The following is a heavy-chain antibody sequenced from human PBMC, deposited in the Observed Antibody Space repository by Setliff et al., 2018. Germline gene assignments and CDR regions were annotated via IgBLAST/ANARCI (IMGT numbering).Heavy chain of an antibody. V-gene: IGHV4-59*01. CDR2: IYYSGTT. CDR3: ARTGTYRYFDY. D-gene: IGHD1-1*01. Sequence: SETLSLTCTVSGGSISSFYWSWIRQPPGKGLEWIGYIYYSGTTNYDPSLKSRVTMSVDTYKNQFSLKLSSVTAADTAVYYCARTGTYRYFDYWGRGTLVTVSS. J-gene: IGHJ4*02. CDR1: GGSISSFY.